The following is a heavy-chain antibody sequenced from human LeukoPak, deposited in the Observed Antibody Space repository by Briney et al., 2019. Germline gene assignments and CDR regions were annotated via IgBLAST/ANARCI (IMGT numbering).Heavy chain of an antibody. Sequence: GGSLRLSCAPSGFTFSSYWMGWARQAPGKGREWVANIKQDGSEKYSVDSVKGRFTISRDNAKNSLYLQMNSLRAEDTAVYYCARGGAYYYYGMDVWGKGTTVTVSS. V-gene: IGHV3-7*03. J-gene: IGHJ6*04. CDR3: ARGGAYYYYGMDV. CDR1: GFTFSSYW. D-gene: IGHD1-26*01. CDR2: IKQDGSEK.